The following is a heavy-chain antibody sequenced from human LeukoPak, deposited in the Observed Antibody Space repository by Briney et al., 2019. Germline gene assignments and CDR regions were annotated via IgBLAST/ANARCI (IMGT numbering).Heavy chain of an antibody. CDR1: GFTFSSYG. J-gene: IGHJ4*02. D-gene: IGHD6-13*01. Sequence: GGSLRLSCAASGFTFSSYGMHWVRQAPGKGLEWVAFIRYDGSNKYYADSVKGRFTISRDTSKNTLYLQMNSLRAQDTAVYYCAKHYPSAGTSFDYWGQGTLVTVSS. CDR2: IRYDGSNK. CDR3: AKHYPSAGTSFDY. V-gene: IGHV3-30*02.